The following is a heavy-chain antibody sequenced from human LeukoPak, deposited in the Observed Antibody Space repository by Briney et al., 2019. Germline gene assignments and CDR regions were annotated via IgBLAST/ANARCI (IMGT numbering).Heavy chain of an antibody. CDR2: SRNSGFT. V-gene: IGHV4-59*08. Sequence: NSSETLSLTCTVSSASFSSYYWSWIRQPPGKGLEWIGYSRNSGFTKYNASLKSRVTISIDTSQNQFALKLTSVTAADTAVYYCARHGRQLENNAFDMWGQGTMVTVSS. CDR1: SASFSSYY. J-gene: IGHJ3*02. D-gene: IGHD6-13*01. CDR3: ARHGRQLENNAFDM.